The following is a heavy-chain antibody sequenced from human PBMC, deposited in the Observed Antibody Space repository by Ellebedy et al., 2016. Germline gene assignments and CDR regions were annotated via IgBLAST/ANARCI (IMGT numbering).Heavy chain of an antibody. D-gene: IGHD3-10*01. CDR1: GYTFISHN. CDR2: INPSDGGT. J-gene: IGHJ5*02. CDR3: VKDRDANPANWSDP. V-gene: IGHV1-46*01. Sequence: ASVKVSCKAFGYTFISHNIHWVRQAPGQGLEWLGMINPSDGGTTYTQNFQGRVTMTRDTSTSTVYMEVSSLRSEDTALYYCVKDRDANPANWSDPWGQGTLVTVSS.